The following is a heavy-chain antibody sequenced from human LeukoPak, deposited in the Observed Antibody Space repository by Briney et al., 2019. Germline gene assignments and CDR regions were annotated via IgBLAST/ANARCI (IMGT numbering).Heavy chain of an antibody. V-gene: IGHV1-2*02. D-gene: IGHD2-15*01. CDR3: AKDPEHRPGSEFGY. Sequence: ASVKVSCKASGYTFTGYYMHWVRQAPGQGLEWMGWINPNSGGTNYAQKFQGRVTMTRDTSISTAYMELSRLRSDDTAVYYCAKDPEHRPGSEFGYWGQGTLVTVSS. CDR2: INPNSGGT. CDR1: GYTFTGYY. J-gene: IGHJ4*02.